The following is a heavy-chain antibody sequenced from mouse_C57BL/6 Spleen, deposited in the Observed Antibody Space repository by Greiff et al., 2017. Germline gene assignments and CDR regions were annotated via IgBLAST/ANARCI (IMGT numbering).Heavy chain of an antibody. CDR3: AREAGYYSASSPYAMDY. D-gene: IGHD1-1*01. J-gene: IGHJ4*01. CDR2: ISYDGSN. CDR1: GYSITSGYY. Sequence: EVKLLESGPGLVKPSQSLSLTCSVTGYSITSGYYWNWIRQFPGNKLEWMGYISYDGSNNYNPSLKNRISITRDTSKNQFFLKFKSVTTEDTDPYYCAREAGYYSASSPYAMDYSGHENSVT. V-gene: IGHV3-6*01.